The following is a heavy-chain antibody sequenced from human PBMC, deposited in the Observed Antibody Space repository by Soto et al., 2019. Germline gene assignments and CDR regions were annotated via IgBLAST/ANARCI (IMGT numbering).Heavy chain of an antibody. Sequence: PSETLSLTCTVSGGSISRYYWSWIRQPPGKGLEWIGYIYYSGSTNYNPSLKSRVTISVDTSKNQFSLKLSSVTAADTAVYYCARGSGYYPYYFDYWGQGTLVTVSS. D-gene: IGHD3-22*01. J-gene: IGHJ4*02. CDR3: ARGSGYYPYYFDY. CDR1: GGSISRYY. V-gene: IGHV4-59*01. CDR2: IYYSGST.